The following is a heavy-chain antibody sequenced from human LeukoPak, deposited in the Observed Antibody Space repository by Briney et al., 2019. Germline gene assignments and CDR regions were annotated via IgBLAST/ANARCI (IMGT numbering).Heavy chain of an antibody. CDR2: ISHDERNK. CDR1: RFTFSNYA. Sequence: GGSLRLSCAVSRFTFSNYAMHWVRQAPGRGLEWVAVISHDERNKYYADSVKGRFTISRDNSKNTLYLQMNSLRAEDTAVYYCAKGAGRSSGYFDYYGMDVWGQGTTVTVSS. D-gene: IGHD3-22*01. CDR3: AKGAGRSSGYFDYYGMDV. V-gene: IGHV3-30*04. J-gene: IGHJ6*02.